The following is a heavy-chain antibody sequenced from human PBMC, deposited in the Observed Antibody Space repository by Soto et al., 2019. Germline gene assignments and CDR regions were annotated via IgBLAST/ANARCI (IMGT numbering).Heavy chain of an antibody. J-gene: IGHJ4*02. CDR2: INAGNGNT. CDR1: GYTFTSYA. V-gene: IGHV1-3*01. CDR3: ARDLFFGAVAGHFDY. D-gene: IGHD6-19*01. Sequence: ASVKVSCKASGYTFTSYAMHCVRQAPGQRLEWMGWINAGNGNTKYSQKFQGRVTITRDTSASTAYMELSSLRSEDTAVYYCARDLFFGAVAGHFDYWGQGTLVTVSS.